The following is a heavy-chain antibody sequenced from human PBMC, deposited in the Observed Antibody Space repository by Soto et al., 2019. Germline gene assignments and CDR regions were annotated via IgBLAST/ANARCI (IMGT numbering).Heavy chain of an antibody. CDR2: INHSGST. Sequence: TSETLSLTCAVYGGSFSGYYWSWIRQPPGKGLEWIGEINHSGSTNYNPSLKSRVTISVDTSKNQFSLKLSSVTAADTAVYYCARGRLMIAAASLYNWFDPWGQGTLVTVSS. V-gene: IGHV4-34*01. CDR3: ARGRLMIAAASLYNWFDP. J-gene: IGHJ5*02. CDR1: GGSFSGYY. D-gene: IGHD6-13*01.